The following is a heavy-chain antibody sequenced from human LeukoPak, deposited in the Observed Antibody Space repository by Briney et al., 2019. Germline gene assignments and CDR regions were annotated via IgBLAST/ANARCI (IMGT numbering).Heavy chain of an antibody. CDR3: AKVDFDWLLPCYFDY. CDR2: ISGSGGGT. J-gene: IGHJ4*02. Sequence: GGSLRLSCAASGFTFSSYAMSWVRQAPGKGLEWVSAISGSGGGTYYADSVKGRFTISRDNSKNTLYLQMNSLRAEDTAVYYCAKVDFDWLLPCYFDYWGQGTLVTVSS. V-gene: IGHV3-23*01. D-gene: IGHD3-9*01. CDR1: GFTFSSYA.